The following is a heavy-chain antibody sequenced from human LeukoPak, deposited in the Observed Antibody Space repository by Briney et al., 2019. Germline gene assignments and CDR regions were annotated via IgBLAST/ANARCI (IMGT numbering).Heavy chain of an antibody. Sequence: SETLSLTCNVSADSISNFYWTWIRQSPGKGLEWIGHISDSGGTNYNPSLKSRVTISLDTSKNQFSLKLTSVTAADTAVYYCARVSYYYDLTIDYWGQGTLVTVSS. J-gene: IGHJ4*02. CDR3: ARVSYYYDLTIDY. V-gene: IGHV4-59*01. D-gene: IGHD3-22*01. CDR1: ADSISNFY. CDR2: ISDSGGT.